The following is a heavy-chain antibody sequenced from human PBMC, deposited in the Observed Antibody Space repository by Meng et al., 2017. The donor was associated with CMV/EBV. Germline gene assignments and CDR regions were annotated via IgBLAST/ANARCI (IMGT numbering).Heavy chain of an antibody. J-gene: IGHJ4*02. Sequence: SGGSISSGGYSWRWIRQHPGKGLEWIGYIYYSGSTYYNPSLKSRVTISVDTSKNQFSLKLSSVTAADTAVYYCARGGSDSSGWYFDYWGQGTLVTVSS. CDR3: ARGGSDSSGWYFDY. CDR2: IYYSGST. V-gene: IGHV4-31*02. CDR1: GGSISSGGYS. D-gene: IGHD6-19*01.